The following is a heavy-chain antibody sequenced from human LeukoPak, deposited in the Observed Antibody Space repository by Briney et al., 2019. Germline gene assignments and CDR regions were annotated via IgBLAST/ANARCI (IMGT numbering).Heavy chain of an antibody. CDR2: IYHSGST. Sequence: SETLSLTCTVSGYSISSGYYWGWIRPPPGKGLEWIGTIYHSGSTYYNPSLKSRVTISVDTSKNQFSLKLSSVTAADTAVYYCARGQARLSWFDPWGQGTLVTVSS. J-gene: IGHJ5*02. V-gene: IGHV4-38-2*02. D-gene: IGHD6-19*01. CDR3: ARGQARLSWFDP. CDR1: GYSISSGYY.